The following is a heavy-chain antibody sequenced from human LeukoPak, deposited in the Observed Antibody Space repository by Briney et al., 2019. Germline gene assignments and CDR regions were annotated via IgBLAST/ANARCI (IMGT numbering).Heavy chain of an antibody. CDR2: ISSSSSYT. Sequence: PGGSLRLSCVASGFTSSDYYMSWIRQAPGKGLEWVSYISSSSSYTNYADSVKGRFTISRDNAKNSLYLQMNSLRAEDTAVYYCGRPNQYYSYGMGVWGQGTTVTVSS. J-gene: IGHJ6*02. V-gene: IGHV3-11*06. CDR1: GFTSSDYY. CDR3: GRPNQYYSYGMGV.